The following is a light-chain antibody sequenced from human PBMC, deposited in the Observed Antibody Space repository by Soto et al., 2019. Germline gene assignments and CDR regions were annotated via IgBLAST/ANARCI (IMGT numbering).Light chain of an antibody. CDR3: QQYKSAT. CDR1: QSISDW. CDR2: DAS. V-gene: IGKV1-5*01. J-gene: IGKJ2*01. Sequence: DIQMTQSPSTLSASVGDRVTITCRASQSISDWLAWYQQIAGKAPKLLIYDASTLQSGVPSRFSGSGSGTEFTLTISSLQPDDFATYYCQQYKSATFGQGTKLEIK.